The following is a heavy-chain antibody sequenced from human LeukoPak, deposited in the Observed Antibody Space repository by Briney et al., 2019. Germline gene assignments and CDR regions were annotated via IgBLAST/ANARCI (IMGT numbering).Heavy chain of an antibody. CDR2: IIPIFGTA. D-gene: IGHD3-9*01. Sequence: GASVKVSCKASGYTFTGYYMHWVRQAPGQGLEWMGRIIPIFGTANYAQKFQGRVTITTDESTSTAYMDLSSLRSEDTAVYYCARDPISDSYFDYWGQGTLVTVSS. V-gene: IGHV1-69*05. CDR1: GYTFTGYY. J-gene: IGHJ4*02. CDR3: ARDPISDSYFDY.